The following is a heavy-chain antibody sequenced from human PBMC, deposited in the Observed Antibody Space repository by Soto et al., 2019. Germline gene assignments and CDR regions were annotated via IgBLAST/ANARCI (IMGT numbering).Heavy chain of an antibody. CDR3: ARTTGDYYDSSGYLVRGRGVDY. CDR2: IYSGGST. J-gene: IGHJ4*02. D-gene: IGHD3-22*01. Sequence: GGSLRLSCAASGFTVSSNYMSWVRQAPGKGLEWVSVIYSGGSTYYADSVKGRFTISRDNSKNTLYLQMNSLRAEDTAVYYCARTTGDYYDSSGYLVRGRGVDYWGQGTLVTVSS. CDR1: GFTVSSNY. V-gene: IGHV3-53*01.